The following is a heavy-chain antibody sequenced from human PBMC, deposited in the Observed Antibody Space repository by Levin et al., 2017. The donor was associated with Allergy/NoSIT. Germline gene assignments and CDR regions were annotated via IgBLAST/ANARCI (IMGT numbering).Heavy chain of an antibody. CDR1: GFTFSDYY. D-gene: IGHD3-22*01. CDR3: ARDGTPMIVVAEDAFDI. Sequence: SCAASGFTFSDYYMSWIRQAPGKGLEWVSYISSSGSTIYYADSVKGRFTISRDNAKNSLYLQMNSLRAEDTAVYYCARDGTPMIVVAEDAFDIWGQGTMVTVSS. CDR2: ISSSGSTI. V-gene: IGHV3-11*01. J-gene: IGHJ3*02.